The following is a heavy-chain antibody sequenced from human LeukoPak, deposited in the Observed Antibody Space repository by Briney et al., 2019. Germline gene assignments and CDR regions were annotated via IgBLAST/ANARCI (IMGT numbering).Heavy chain of an antibody. CDR3: ASRRNYYDSSGHYYGFNY. V-gene: IGHV4-61*01. Sequence: SETLSLTCTVSGGSIRSSYYYWSWIRQSPGKGPEWIGFIFYTGSTNYNPSLKSRVNMEVDTSKNQFSLRLSSVTAADTAVYYCASRRNYYDSSGHYYGFNYWGQGTLVAVSS. J-gene: IGHJ4*02. D-gene: IGHD3-22*01. CDR2: IFYTGST. CDR1: GGSIRSSYYY.